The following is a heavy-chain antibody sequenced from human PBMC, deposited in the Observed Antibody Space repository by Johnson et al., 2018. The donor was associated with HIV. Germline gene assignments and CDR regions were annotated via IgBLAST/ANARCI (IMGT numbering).Heavy chain of an antibody. D-gene: IGHD2-2*01. J-gene: IGHJ3*02. CDR1: GFTFSSYA. CDR3: ARDRCSSTSCIDAFDI. Sequence: QVQLVESGGGVVQPGRSLRLSCAASGFTFSSYAMHWVRQAPGKGLEWVAVISYDGSNKYYADSVKGRFTISRDNSKNTLYLQMNSQRAEDTAVYYCARDRCSSTSCIDAFDILGQGTMVTVSS. V-gene: IGHV3-30-3*01. CDR2: ISYDGSNK.